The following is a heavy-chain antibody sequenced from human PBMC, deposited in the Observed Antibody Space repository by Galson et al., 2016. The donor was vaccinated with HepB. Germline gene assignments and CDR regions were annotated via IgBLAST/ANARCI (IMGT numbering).Heavy chain of an antibody. V-gene: IGHV4-31*03. D-gene: IGHD3-22*01. J-gene: IGHJ4*02. Sequence: TLSLTCTVSGGSISGGGYYWHWIRQHPGKGLEWIGYIYSSGTTYYGPSLKSRVIISVDTTKNQFSLRLSSVTAADTAVYYCARGRGYDSKLGFDYWGQGTLVTVSS. CDR2: IYSSGTT. CDR1: GGSISGGGYY. CDR3: ARGRGYDSKLGFDY.